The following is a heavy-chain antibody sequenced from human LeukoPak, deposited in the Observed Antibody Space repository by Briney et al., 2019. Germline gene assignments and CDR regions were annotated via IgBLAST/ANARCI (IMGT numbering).Heavy chain of an antibody. V-gene: IGHV3-7*01. D-gene: IGHD1-14*01. J-gene: IGHJ5*02. CDR1: GFTFSSFW. CDR3: ARGVSGEP. Sequence: TGGSLRLSCAASGFTFSSFWMSWVRQAPGKGLEWVANINQDGSGKYFVDSVEGRFTISRDNAKNSLYLQMNSLRAEDTAVYYCARGVSGEPWGQGTLVTVSS. CDR2: INQDGSGK.